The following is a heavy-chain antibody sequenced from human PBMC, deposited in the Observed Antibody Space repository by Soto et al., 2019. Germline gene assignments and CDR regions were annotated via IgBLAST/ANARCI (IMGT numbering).Heavy chain of an antibody. CDR3: ARRCSGGSCYSSHCYYGLDV. CDR2: IYPGDFDT. J-gene: IGHJ6*01. D-gene: IGHD2-15*01. Sequence: PGESLKISCKGSGYSFSNYWIVWVRQMPGKGLEWMGIIYPGDFDTRYSPSFQGQVTISADKSISTAYLQWSSLKASDTAMYYCARRCSGGSCYSSHCYYGLDVWGQGTTVTVSS. CDR1: GYSFSNYW. V-gene: IGHV5-51*01.